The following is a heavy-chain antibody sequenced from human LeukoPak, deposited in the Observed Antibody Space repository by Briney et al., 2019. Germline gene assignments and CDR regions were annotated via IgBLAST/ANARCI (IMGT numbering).Heavy chain of an antibody. V-gene: IGHV3-23*01. CDR1: GFTVSSNY. CDR3: AKDRSTMIVVVMT. J-gene: IGHJ5*02. D-gene: IGHD3-22*01. Sequence: GGSLRLSCAASGFTVSSNYMSWVRQAPGKGLEWVSAISGSGGFTYYADSVKGRFTISRDNSKNTLYLQMNSLRAEDTAVYYCAKDRSTMIVVVMTWGQGTLVTVSS. CDR2: ISGSGGFT.